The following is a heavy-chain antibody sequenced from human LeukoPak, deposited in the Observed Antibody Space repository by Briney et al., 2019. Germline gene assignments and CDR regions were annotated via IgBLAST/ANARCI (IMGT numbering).Heavy chain of an antibody. Sequence: GGALRLSCAASGFSFSTYWMAWGRQAPGKGLEWVGNIHKDGRVMFYAASVKGRFTISRDNAKNSLYLDMNSLRDEDTAIYYCASSHDSSGNDWGQGTLVTVSS. CDR3: ASSHDSSGND. CDR2: IHKDGRVM. J-gene: IGHJ4*02. V-gene: IGHV3-7*03. D-gene: IGHD3-22*01. CDR1: GFSFSTYW.